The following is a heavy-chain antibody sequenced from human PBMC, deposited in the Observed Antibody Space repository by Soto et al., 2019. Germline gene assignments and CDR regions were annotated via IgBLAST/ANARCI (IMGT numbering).Heavy chain of an antibody. CDR3: ARRYSVYGVGALED. Sequence: QVQLQQSGPGLVNPSQTLSLTCAISGDSVSSNSAAWNWIRQSPSRRLEWLGRTYYRSKGSNDYAASVKSRISINPDASKNQFSLHLNSVTPEDTAVYYCARRYSVYGVGALEDWGQGTTVTVSS. J-gene: IGHJ6*02. D-gene: IGHD5-12*01. CDR1: GDSVSSNSAA. CDR2: TYYRSKGSN. V-gene: IGHV6-1*01.